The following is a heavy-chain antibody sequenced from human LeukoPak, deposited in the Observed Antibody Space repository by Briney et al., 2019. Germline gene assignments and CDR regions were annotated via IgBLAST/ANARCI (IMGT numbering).Heavy chain of an antibody. CDR2: IYPGDTDT. Sequence: GESLQISCKGSGYSFTSYWIGWVRQMPGKGLEWMGIIYPGDTDTRYSPSFQGQVTIPADKSISPAYLQWSSLKASDTAMYYCARQIRHYDILTGYYGGDWFDPWGRGTLVTVSS. D-gene: IGHD3-9*01. V-gene: IGHV5-51*01. CDR3: ARQIRHYDILTGYYGGDWFDP. CDR1: GYSFTSYW. J-gene: IGHJ5*02.